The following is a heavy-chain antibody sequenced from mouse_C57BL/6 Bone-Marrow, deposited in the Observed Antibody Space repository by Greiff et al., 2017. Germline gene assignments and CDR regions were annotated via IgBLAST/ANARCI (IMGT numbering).Heavy chain of an antibody. Sequence: QVQLQQSGPGLVAPSQSLSITCTVSGFSLTSYAISWVRQPPGKGLEWLGVIWTGGGTNYNSALKSRRSIRKDNSKSQVFLKMNSLQTDDTARYYGASSIYYGNAHGYFDVWGTGTTVTVSS. CDR1: GFSLTSYA. J-gene: IGHJ1*03. D-gene: IGHD2-1*01. CDR3: ASSIYYGNAHGYFDV. V-gene: IGHV2-9-1*01. CDR2: IWTGGGT.